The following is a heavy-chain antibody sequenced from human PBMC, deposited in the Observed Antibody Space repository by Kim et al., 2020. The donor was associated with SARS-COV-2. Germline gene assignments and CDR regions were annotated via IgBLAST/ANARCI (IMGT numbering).Heavy chain of an antibody. V-gene: IGHV4-39*01. CDR3: ARLASYYDILTGYYIGWFDP. J-gene: IGHJ5*02. Sequence: SETLSLTCTVSGGSISSSSYYWGWIRQPPGKGLEWIGSIYYSGSTYYNPSLKSRVTISVDTSKNQFSLKLSSVTAADTAVYYCARLASYYDILTGYYIGWFDPWGQGTLVTVSS. CDR1: GGSISSSSYY. D-gene: IGHD3-9*01. CDR2: IYYSGST.